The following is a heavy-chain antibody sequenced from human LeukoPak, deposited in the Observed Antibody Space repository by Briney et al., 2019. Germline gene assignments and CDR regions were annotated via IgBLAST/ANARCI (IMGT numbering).Heavy chain of an antibody. J-gene: IGHJ6*02. CDR2: IKQDGSEK. CDR1: GFTFSSYW. CDR3: ARQVQVARNYYYGMDV. Sequence: GGSLRLSCAASGFTFSSYWMSRVRQAPGKGLEWVANIKQDGSEKYYVDSVKGRFTISRDNAKNSLYLQMNSLRAEDTAVYYCARQVQVARNYYYGMDVWGQGTTVTVSS. D-gene: IGHD2-15*01. V-gene: IGHV3-7*01.